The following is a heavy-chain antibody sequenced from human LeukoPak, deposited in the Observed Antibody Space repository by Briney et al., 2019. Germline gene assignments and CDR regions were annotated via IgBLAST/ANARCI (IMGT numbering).Heavy chain of an antibody. V-gene: IGHV1-69*05. Sequence: ASVKVSCKASGGTFSSYAISWVRQAPGQGLEWMGGIIPIFGTANYAQKFQGRVTITTDESTSTAYMELCSLRSEDTAVYYCAGGGAVVIAIGAFDIWGQGTMVTVSS. J-gene: IGHJ3*02. CDR2: IIPIFGTA. CDR3: AGGGAVVIAIGAFDI. D-gene: IGHD2-21*01. CDR1: GGTFSSYA.